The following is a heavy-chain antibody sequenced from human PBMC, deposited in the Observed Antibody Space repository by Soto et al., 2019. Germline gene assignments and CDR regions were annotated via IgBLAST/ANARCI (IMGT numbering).Heavy chain of an antibody. CDR3: ANNGGEFRTYTGMDV. CDR2: ISLDGTDR. Sequence: QVQLVESGGGVVQPGRSLRLSCAGTGFTFSNYGFHWVRQAPGKGLEWVGVISLDGTDRYYVDSVKGRFTISRDNSKNTVYLQINSLRGEDTAVYYCANNGGEFRTYTGMDVWGQGTTVTVSS. CDR1: GFTFSNYG. J-gene: IGHJ6*02. D-gene: IGHD3-16*01. V-gene: IGHV3-30*18.